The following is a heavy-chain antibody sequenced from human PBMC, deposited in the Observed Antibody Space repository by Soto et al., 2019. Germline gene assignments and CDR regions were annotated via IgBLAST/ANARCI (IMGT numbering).Heavy chain of an antibody. CDR3: ARATTTVTTRPTLGY. V-gene: IGHV3-74*01. J-gene: IGHJ4*02. Sequence: EVQLVESGGGLVQPGGSLRLSCAASGFTFNSYWMHWVRQAPGKGLVWVSRIDRDGTDTNYADSVKGRFTISRDNAKNTLFLQMNSLTAEDTAVYYCARATTTVTTRPTLGYWGRGTLVTVS. CDR2: IDRDGTDT. D-gene: IGHD4-17*01. CDR1: GFTFNSYW.